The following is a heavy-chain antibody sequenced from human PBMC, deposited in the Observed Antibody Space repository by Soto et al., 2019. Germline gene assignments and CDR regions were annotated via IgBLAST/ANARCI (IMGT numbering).Heavy chain of an antibody. D-gene: IGHD3-22*01. CDR3: AKDDYYDSSGSIDY. Sequence: GASLPLSCAASGFTFSSYGMHWVRQAPGKGLEWVAVISYDGSNKYYADSVKGRFTISRDNSKNTLYLQMNSLRAEDTAVYYCAKDDYYDSSGSIDYLGQGTLVTVSS. CDR1: GFTFSSYG. CDR2: ISYDGSNK. V-gene: IGHV3-30*18. J-gene: IGHJ4*02.